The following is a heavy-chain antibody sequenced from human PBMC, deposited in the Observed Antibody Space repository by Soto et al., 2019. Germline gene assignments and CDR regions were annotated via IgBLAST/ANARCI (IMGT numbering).Heavy chain of an antibody. CDR1: GFTFSNAW. CDR3: ITDLLPSYYSQGMAL. CDR2: IKSKTDGGTT. J-gene: IGHJ6*02. Sequence: GGSLRLSCAASGFTFSNAWMSWVRQAPGKGLEWVGRIKSKTDGGTTDYAAPVKGRFTISRDDSKNTLYLQMNSLKTEDTAVYYCITDLLPSYYSQGMALWGPGTTVTLSS. V-gene: IGHV3-15*01.